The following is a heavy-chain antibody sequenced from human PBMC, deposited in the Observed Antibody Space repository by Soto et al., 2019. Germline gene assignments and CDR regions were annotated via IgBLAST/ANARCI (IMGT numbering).Heavy chain of an antibody. CDR3: ARKQTTVTSLRTYYYGLDV. CDR2: IKDDGSDE. V-gene: IGHV3-7*03. J-gene: IGHJ6*02. CDR1: GFTFSRYW. Sequence: EVQLVESGGGLVQPGGSLRLSCAASGFTFSRYWMSWVRQAPGKGLEWVANIKDDGSDEYYVDSVKGRFTVSRDNAKNSLDLQLSGLRDEDTAVYYCARKQTTVTSLRTYYYGLDVWGQGTPVTVSS. D-gene: IGHD4-4*01.